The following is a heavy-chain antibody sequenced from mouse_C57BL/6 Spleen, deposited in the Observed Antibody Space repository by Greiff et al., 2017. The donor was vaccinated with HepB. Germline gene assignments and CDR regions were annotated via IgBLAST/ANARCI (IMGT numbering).Heavy chain of an antibody. Sequence: EVKLVESGGGLVQPGGSLSLSCAASGFTFTDYYMSWVRQPPGKALEWLGFIRNKANGYTTEYSASVKGRFTISRDNSQSILYLQMNALRAEDSATYYCARYYYGSSYAMDYWGRGTSVTVSS. CDR1: GFTFTDYY. D-gene: IGHD1-1*01. V-gene: IGHV7-3*01. J-gene: IGHJ4*01. CDR2: IRNKANGYTT. CDR3: ARYYYGSSYAMDY.